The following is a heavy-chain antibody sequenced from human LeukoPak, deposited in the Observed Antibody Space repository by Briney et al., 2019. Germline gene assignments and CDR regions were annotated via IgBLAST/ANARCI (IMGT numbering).Heavy chain of an antibody. CDR1: GFTFSSHA. V-gene: IGHV3-23*01. D-gene: IGHD3-22*01. CDR2: ISVTGGGT. CDR3: AKGYYYDSSGRGGSYVYYVMDV. J-gene: IGHJ6*02. Sequence: PGGSLRLSCAASGFTFSSHAMTWVRQAPGKGLEWVSGISVTGGGTYYADSVKGRFTISRDNAKDTLYLQMNSLRDEETAVYYCAKGYYYDSSGRGGSYVYYVMDVWGQGTTVTVSS.